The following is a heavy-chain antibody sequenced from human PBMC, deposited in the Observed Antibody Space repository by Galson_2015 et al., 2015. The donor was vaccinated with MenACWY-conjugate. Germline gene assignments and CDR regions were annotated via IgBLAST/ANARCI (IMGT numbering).Heavy chain of an antibody. J-gene: IGHJ6*03. Sequence: SVKVSCKVSGYTLTDLSIHWVRQAPGKGLEWMGGFDPEDGETIYAQKLKGRVTMTEDISTDTAYMELSSLRSVDTAVYYCATNFNQLILLPVPTNYYMNVWGKGTTVTVSS. V-gene: IGHV1-24*01. D-gene: IGHD2-2*01. CDR1: GYTLTDLS. CDR2: FDPEDGET. CDR3: ATNFNQLILLPVPTNYYMNV.